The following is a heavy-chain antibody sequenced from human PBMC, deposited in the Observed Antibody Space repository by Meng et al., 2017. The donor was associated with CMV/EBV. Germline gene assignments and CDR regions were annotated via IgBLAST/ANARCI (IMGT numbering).Heavy chain of an antibody. V-gene: IGHV1-2*02. CDR2: INPNSGGT. CDR1: GYTFTGYY. Sequence: QVQLVQSGAEVTKPAXSVKVSCKASGYTFTGYYMHWVRQAPGQGLEWMGWINPNSGGTNYAQKFQGRVTMTRDTSISTAYMELSRLRSDDTAVYYCARSGRSSSWYGGSVEYWFDPWGQGTLVTVSS. CDR3: ARSGRSSSWYGGSVEYWFDP. D-gene: IGHD6-13*01. J-gene: IGHJ5*02.